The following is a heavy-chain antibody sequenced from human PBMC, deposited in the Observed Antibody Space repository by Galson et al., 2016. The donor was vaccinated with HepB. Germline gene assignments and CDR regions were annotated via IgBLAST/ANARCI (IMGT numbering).Heavy chain of an antibody. CDR2: ISYDGSNK. J-gene: IGHJ4*02. CDR3: ARSDKAAAATTGY. CDR1: GFTFNNFG. D-gene: IGHD6-13*01. Sequence: SLRLSCAASGFTFNNFGLHWVRQAPGKGLEWVAVISYDGSNKYSTESVKGRFTISRDNSKNTLFLQMNSLRVEDTAVYYCARSDKAAAATTGYWGQGTLVTVSS. V-gene: IGHV3-30*03.